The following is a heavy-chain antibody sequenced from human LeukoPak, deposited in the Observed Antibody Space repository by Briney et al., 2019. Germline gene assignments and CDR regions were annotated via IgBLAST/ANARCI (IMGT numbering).Heavy chain of an antibody. CDR3: ARVDCSGGSCYAGY. J-gene: IGHJ4*02. V-gene: IGHV4-61*02. CDR2: IYTSGST. CDR1: GGSISVSSYY. Sequence: SETLSLTCTVSGGSISVSSYYWSWIRQPAGKGLEWIGRIYTSGSTNYNPSLKSRVTMSVDTSKNQFSLKLSSVTAADTAVYYCARVDCSGGSCYAGYWGQGTLVTVSS. D-gene: IGHD2-15*01.